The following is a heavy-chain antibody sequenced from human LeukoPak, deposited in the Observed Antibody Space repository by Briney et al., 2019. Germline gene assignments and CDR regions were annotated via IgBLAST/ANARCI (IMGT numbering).Heavy chain of an antibody. V-gene: IGHV4-34*01. D-gene: IGHD3-10*01. Sequence: SETLSLTCAVYGGSFSGYYWSWIRQPPGKGLEWIGEINHSGSTNYNPSLKSRVTISVDTSKNQFSLKLSSVTAADTAVYYCARAISQSGYFDYWDQGTLVTVSS. CDR3: ARAISQSGYFDY. CDR2: INHSGST. CDR1: GGSFSGYY. J-gene: IGHJ4*02.